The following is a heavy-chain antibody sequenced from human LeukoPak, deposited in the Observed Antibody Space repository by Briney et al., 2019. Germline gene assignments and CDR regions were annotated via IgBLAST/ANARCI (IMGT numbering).Heavy chain of an antibody. D-gene: IGHD1-26*01. CDR3: ARIPAISVNGSDY. CDR1: GGTFSSYS. Sequence: ASVKVSCKASGGTFSSYSISWVRQAPGQRLEWLGNIIPMFHKTNYAQILQGRVTITTDESTTTAYMELSSLRPEDTAVYYCARIPAISVNGSDYWGQGTLVTVSS. CDR2: IIPMFHKT. J-gene: IGHJ4*02. V-gene: IGHV1-69*05.